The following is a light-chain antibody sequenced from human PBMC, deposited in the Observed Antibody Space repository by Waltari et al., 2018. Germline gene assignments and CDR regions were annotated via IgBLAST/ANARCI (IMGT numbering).Light chain of an antibody. CDR3: QVWDDSSDHVV. CDR1: NNGDRT. Sequence: SYVLTQPPSVSVAPGKTAMIPCGADNNGDRTVHWYQQRPGQAPVLVVVDDSDRPSGIPERFSGSNSGDTATLTISRVEAGDEADYSCQVWDDSSDHVVFGGGTKLTVL. J-gene: IGLJ2*01. CDR2: DDS. V-gene: IGLV3-21*03.